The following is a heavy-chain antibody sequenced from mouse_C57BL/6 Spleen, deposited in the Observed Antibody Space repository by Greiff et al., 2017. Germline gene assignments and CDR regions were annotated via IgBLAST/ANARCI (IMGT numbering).Heavy chain of an antibody. J-gene: IGHJ4*01. CDR1: GYAFTNYL. CDR3: ARGGGNSDAMDY. Sequence: VQLQQSGAELVRPGTSVKVSCTASGYAFTNYLIEWVKQRPGQGLEWIGVINPGSGGTNYNEKFKGKTTLTADKSSSTAYMQLSSLTSEDSAVYFCARGGGNSDAMDYWGQGTSVTVSS. D-gene: IGHD2-1*01. V-gene: IGHV1-54*01. CDR2: INPGSGGT.